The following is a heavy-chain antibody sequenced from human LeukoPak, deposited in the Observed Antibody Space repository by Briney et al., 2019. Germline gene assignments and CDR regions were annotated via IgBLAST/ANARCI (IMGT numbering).Heavy chain of an antibody. CDR3: AREVAQGRYSNFDY. CDR2: IYTSGST. Sequence: SETLSLTCTVSGGSINSYYWSWIRQPAGKGLEWIGRIYTSGSTNYNPSLKSRVTMSVDTSKNQFSLKLSSVTAADTAVYYCAREVAQGRYSNFDYWGQGTLVTVSS. V-gene: IGHV4-4*07. D-gene: IGHD5-18*01. CDR1: GGSINSYY. J-gene: IGHJ4*02.